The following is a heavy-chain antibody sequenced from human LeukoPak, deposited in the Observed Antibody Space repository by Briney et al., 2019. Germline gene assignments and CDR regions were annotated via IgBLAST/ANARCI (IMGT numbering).Heavy chain of an antibody. CDR1: GFSISTGYY. CDR3: ARDLGSATYAY. V-gene: IGHV4-38-2*02. J-gene: IGHJ4*02. CDR2: IHNSGTT. Sequence: SETPSLTCSVSGFSISTGYYWGWSRQPPGKGLEWIASIHNSGTTYYNPSLRGRVTISVDTSKNQFSLKVNSVTAADTAIYFCARDLGSATYAYWGQGTLVTVSS. D-gene: IGHD1-26*01.